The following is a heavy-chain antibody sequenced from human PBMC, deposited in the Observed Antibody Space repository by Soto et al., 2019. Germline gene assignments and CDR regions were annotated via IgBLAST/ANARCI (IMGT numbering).Heavy chain of an antibody. D-gene: IGHD2-21*01. V-gene: IGHV1-18*01. CDR3: ARVIPGAEAWFHP. CDR1: GNTFTNFG. CDR2: ISPYTDDP. J-gene: IGHJ5*02. Sequence: QGPLVQSGVEVKKPGASVKVSCSASGNTFTNFGVTWVRQAPGQGLEWMGWISPYTDDPSYAQKFQGRVTLTIDTSTSKAHLDLMSPTSDDPAVYYCARVIPGAEAWFHPWGQGTLVTVSS.